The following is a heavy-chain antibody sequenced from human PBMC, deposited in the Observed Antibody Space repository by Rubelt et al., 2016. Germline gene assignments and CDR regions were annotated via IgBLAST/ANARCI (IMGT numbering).Heavy chain of an antibody. CDR3: ARDPGPRGNDY. Sequence: QVQLVQSGAEVKKPGASVKVSCKASGYTFTSYYMHWVRQAPGQGLEWMGIINPSGGSTSYEQTIQGRVNMTRDRSPSPVYMELSSLRSEDTAVYYCARDPGPRGNDYWGQGTLVTVSS. J-gene: IGHJ4*02. V-gene: IGHV1-46*03. CDR1: GYTFTSYY. D-gene: IGHD3-10*01. CDR2: INPSGGST.